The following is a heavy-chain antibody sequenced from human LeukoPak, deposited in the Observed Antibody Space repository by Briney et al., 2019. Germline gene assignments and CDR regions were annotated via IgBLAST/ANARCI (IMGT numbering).Heavy chain of an antibody. Sequence: GGSLRLSCAASGFTFSRYAMSWVRQAPGNGLEWVSAISGRGGSTYYADSVKGRFTISRDNSKNTLYLQMNSLRAEDTTVYYCAKAGNFWSGYYKPPPFDYWGQGTLVTVSS. D-gene: IGHD3-3*01. V-gene: IGHV3-23*01. J-gene: IGHJ4*02. CDR3: AKAGNFWSGYYKPPPFDY. CDR2: ISGRGGST. CDR1: GFTFSRYA.